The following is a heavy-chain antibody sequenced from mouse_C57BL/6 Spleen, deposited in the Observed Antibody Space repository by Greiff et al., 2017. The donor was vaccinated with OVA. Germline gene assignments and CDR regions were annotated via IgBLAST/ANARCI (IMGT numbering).Heavy chain of an antibody. D-gene: IGHD4-1*01. CDR3: ARGGTGRDYFDY. V-gene: IGHV5-6*01. Sequence: EVQRVESGGDLVKPGGSLKLSCAASGFTFSSYGMSWVRQTPDKRLEWVATISSGGSYTYYPDSVKGRFTISRDSAKNTLYLQLSSLKSEDTAMYYCARGGTGRDYFDYWGQGTTLTVSS. J-gene: IGHJ2*01. CDR1: GFTFSSYG. CDR2: ISSGGSYT.